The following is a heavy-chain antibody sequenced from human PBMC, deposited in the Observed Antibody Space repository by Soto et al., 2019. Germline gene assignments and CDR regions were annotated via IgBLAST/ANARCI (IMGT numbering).Heavy chain of an antibody. D-gene: IGHD3-22*01. J-gene: IGHJ5*02. V-gene: IGHV4-59*01. Sequence: PSETLSLTCTVSGGSISSYYWSWIRQPPGKGLEWIGYIYYSGSTNYNPSLKSRVTISVDTSKNQFSLKLSSVTAADTAVYYCARETTDSSGYSRWFDPWGQGTLVTVSS. CDR1: GGSISSYY. CDR3: ARETTDSSGYSRWFDP. CDR2: IYYSGST.